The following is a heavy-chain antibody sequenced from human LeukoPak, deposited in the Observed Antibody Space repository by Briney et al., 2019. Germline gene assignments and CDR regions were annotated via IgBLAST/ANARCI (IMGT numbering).Heavy chain of an antibody. D-gene: IGHD1-26*01. CDR3: ATFTWDSRAYYYYGMDV. V-gene: IGHV3-23*01. Sequence: GGSLRLSCAASGFTLSSYAMRWVRQAPGKGVEWVSGISGSGVATFYADSVKGRFTISRDNSKNTLYLQMDSLRAEDTAVYYCATFTWDSRAYYYYGMDVWGKGTTVTVSS. CDR1: GFTLSSYA. J-gene: IGHJ6*04. CDR2: ISGSGVAT.